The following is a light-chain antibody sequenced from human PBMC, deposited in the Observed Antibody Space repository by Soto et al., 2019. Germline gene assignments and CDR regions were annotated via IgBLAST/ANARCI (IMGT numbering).Light chain of an antibody. V-gene: IGLV1-51*01. CDR1: SSNIGGNS. Sequence: SVLTQPPSVSAAPGQRVTISCSGSSSNIGGNSVSWYQQLPGTAPKLLIYDDDKRPSGIPDRFSGSKSGTSATLGITGLQTGDEADYYCGTWDSSLSAGVFGTGTKVTV. J-gene: IGLJ1*01. CDR2: DDD. CDR3: GTWDSSLSAGV.